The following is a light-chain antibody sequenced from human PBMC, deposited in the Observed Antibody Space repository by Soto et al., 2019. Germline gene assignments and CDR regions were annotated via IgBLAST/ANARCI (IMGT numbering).Light chain of an antibody. V-gene: IGLV1-36*01. J-gene: IGLJ1*01. CDR1: SSNIGNNA. CDR2: YDN. Sequence: QSVLTQPPSVSEAPRQRVTISCSGSSSNIGNNAVNWYQQLPGKAPKLLIYYDNLLPSGVSGRFSGSKSGTSASLAIRGLQSEDEADYYCAAWDDSLNGYVFGTGTKLTVL. CDR3: AAWDDSLNGYV.